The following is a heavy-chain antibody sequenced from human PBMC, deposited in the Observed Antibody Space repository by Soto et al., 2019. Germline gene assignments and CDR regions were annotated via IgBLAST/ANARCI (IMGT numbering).Heavy chain of an antibody. CDR1: GGSISSSSYY. V-gene: IGHV4-39*02. J-gene: IGHJ4*02. D-gene: IGHD4-17*01. CDR2: IYYRGTT. Sequence: PSETLSLTCTVSGGSISSSSYYWGWIRQPPGKGLEWIGSIYYRGTTYYNPSLKSRVTISVDTSKNQFSLKLASVTAADTAVYYCARDYGDYQFDYWGQGTLVTVSS. CDR3: ARDYGDYQFDY.